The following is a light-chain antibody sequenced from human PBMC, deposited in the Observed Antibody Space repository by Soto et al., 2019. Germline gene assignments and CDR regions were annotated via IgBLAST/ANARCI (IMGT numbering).Light chain of an antibody. J-gene: IGLJ2*01. CDR3: SSYTSSSHVV. CDR1: SGDVGRYNF. Sequence: QSALSQPASVSGSPGQSITISCSGTSGDVGRYNFVSWYRQDPGKAPKLMISEVSTRPSGVSNRFSGSKSGNTASLTISGLQADDEADYYCSSYTSSSHVVFGGGTKLTVL. CDR2: EVS. V-gene: IGLV2-14*01.